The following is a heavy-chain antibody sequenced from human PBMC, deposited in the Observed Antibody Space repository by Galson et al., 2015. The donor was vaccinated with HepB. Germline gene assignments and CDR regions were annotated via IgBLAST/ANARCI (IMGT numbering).Heavy chain of an antibody. V-gene: IGHV1-18*01. Sequence: SVTVSCKASGSTFTSYGISWVRQAPGQGLEWMGWISAYNGNTNYAQKLQGRVTMTTDTSTSTAYMELRSLRSDDTAVYYCARDSWRYCSGGSCYVDYWGQGTLVTVSS. CDR1: GSTFTSYG. CDR3: ARDSWRYCSGGSCYVDY. J-gene: IGHJ4*02. CDR2: ISAYNGNT. D-gene: IGHD2-15*01.